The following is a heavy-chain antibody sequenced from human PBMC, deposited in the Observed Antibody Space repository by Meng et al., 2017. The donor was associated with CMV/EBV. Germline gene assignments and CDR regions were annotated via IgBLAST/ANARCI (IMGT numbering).Heavy chain of an antibody. Sequence: GGSLRLSWAASGFTFSSYSMNWVRQAPGKGLEWVSSISSSSSNIYYADSVKGRFTISRDNSRNTLFLQMTSLRAEDTALYYCAKDRGYRTYNGMDVWGQGTTVTVSS. D-gene: IGHD3-10*01. V-gene: IGHV3-21*04. CDR1: GFTFSSYS. CDR3: AKDRGYRTYNGMDV. J-gene: IGHJ6*02. CDR2: ISSSSSNI.